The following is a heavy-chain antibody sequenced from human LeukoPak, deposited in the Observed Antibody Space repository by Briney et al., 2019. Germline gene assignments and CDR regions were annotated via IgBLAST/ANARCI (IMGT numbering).Heavy chain of an antibody. J-gene: IGHJ4*02. CDR1: RYSFTDYW. CDR2: ISPLHSDT. Sequence: GDSLKISCQSSRYSFTDYWTVWVRQVPGKGLEWMGIISPLHSDTRYSPSFQGQVTISADKSISTAYLQWSRLKASDTAMYYCARLYFDTNSYSDYWGQGTLVTVSS. V-gene: IGHV5-51*01. CDR3: ARLYFDTNSYSDY. D-gene: IGHD3-22*01.